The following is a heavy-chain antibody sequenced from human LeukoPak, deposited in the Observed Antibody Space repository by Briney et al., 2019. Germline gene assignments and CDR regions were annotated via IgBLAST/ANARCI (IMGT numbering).Heavy chain of an antibody. CDR3: ARDHGVVVAATGLFYYYGMDV. D-gene: IGHD2-15*01. CDR2: IYYGGST. CDR1: GGSISSYY. J-gene: IGHJ6*02. V-gene: IGHV4-59*01. Sequence: SETLSLTCTVSGGSISSYYWSWIRQPPGKGLEWIGYIYYGGSTNYNPPLKSRVTISVDTSKNQFSLKLSSVTAADTAVYYCARDHGVVVAATGLFYYYGMDVWGQGTTVTVSS.